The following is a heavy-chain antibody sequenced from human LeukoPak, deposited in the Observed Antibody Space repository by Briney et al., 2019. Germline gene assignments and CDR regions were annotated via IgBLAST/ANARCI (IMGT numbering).Heavy chain of an antibody. J-gene: IGHJ4*02. V-gene: IGHV1-2*02. D-gene: IGHD3-22*01. CDR3: ALRADYYDSSGYTDY. CDR2: INPNSGGT. CDR1: GYTFTGYY. Sequence: ASVKVSCKASGYTFTGYYMHWVRQAPGQGLEWMGWINPNSGGTNYAQKFQGRVTMTRDTSISTAYMELSRLRSDDTAVYYCALRADYYDSSGYTDYWGQGTLVTVSS.